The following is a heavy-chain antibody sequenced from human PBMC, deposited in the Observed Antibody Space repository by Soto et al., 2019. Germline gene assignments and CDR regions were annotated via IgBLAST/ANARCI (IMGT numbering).Heavy chain of an antibody. CDR2: IYHSGST. CDR1: GSSISSSNW. J-gene: IGHJ5*02. CDR3: AREVQLERRTTNWFDP. V-gene: IGHV4-4*02. D-gene: IGHD1-1*01. Sequence: PSETLSLTCAVSGSSISSSNWWSWVRQPPGKGLEWIGEIYHSGSTNYNPSLKSRVTISVDKSKNQFSLKLSSVTAADTAVYYCAREVQLERRTTNWFDPWGQGTLVTVSS.